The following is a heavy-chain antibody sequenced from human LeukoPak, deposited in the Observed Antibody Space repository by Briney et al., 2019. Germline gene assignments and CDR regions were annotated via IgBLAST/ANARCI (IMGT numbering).Heavy chain of an antibody. CDR1: GFTFSSYA. CDR2: ISYDGSNK. CDR3: ARLGSSGYLAGFDY. J-gene: IGHJ4*02. V-gene: IGHV3-30*01. Sequence: GRSLRLSCAASGFTFSSYAMHWVRQAPGKGLEWVAVISYDGSNKYYADSVKGRFTISRDNSKNTLYLQMNSLRAEDTAVYYCARLGSSGYLAGFDYWGQGTLVTVSS. D-gene: IGHD3-22*01.